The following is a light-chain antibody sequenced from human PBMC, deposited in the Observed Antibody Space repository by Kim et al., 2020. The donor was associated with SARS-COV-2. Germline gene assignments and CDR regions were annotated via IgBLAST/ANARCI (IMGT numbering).Light chain of an antibody. CDR2: DVT. J-gene: IGLJ1*01. CDR3: NSYTTSSTYV. CDR1: ISDVGFYDY. V-gene: IGLV2-14*01. Sequence: QSALTQSASVSGSPGQSITISCTGTISDVGFYDYVSWYQQHPGKAPKLLIHDVTDRPSGVSDRFSGSKSCNTASLTISGLQAEDEADYYCNSYTTSSTYVFGTGTKVTVL.